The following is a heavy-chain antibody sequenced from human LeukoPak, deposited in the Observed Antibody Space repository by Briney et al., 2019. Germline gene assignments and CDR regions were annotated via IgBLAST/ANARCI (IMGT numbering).Heavy chain of an antibody. CDR2: INPSGGST. CDR3: ARWRTTYLDY. J-gene: IGHJ4*02. V-gene: IGHV1-46*01. Sequence: ASMKVSCKASGYTFTNYYIHWVRQAPGQGLEWMGIINPSGGSTNYAQKFQGRVTMTTDTSTITVYMEVSSLRSEDTAVYYCARWRTTYLDYWGQGTLVTVSS. CDR1: GYTFTNYY. D-gene: IGHD1/OR15-1a*01.